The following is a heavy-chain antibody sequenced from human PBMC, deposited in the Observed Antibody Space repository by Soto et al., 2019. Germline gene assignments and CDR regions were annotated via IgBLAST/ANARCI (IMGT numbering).Heavy chain of an antibody. V-gene: IGHV1-18*01. Sequence: ASVKVSCKASGYTFTRYGISWVRQAPGQGLEWMGWISAYNGNTNYAQKLQGRVTMTTDTSTSTAYMELRSLRSDDTAVYYCASPLGFYGGDAFDIWGQGTMVTVSS. CDR2: ISAYNGNT. D-gene: IGHD4-17*01. J-gene: IGHJ3*02. CDR3: ASPLGFYGGDAFDI. CDR1: GYTFTRYG.